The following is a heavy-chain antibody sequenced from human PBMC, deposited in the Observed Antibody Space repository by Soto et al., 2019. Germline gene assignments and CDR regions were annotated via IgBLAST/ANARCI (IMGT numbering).Heavy chain of an antibody. J-gene: IGHJ4*02. D-gene: IGHD3-16*01. V-gene: IGHV3-53*01. Sequence: EVQLVESGGGLIQPGGSLRLSCAASGFSVSSDYMSWVRQAPGKGLDLVSFSYSGGNTEYADSVKGRFTTSRENSKNTLYLQMNSLRAEDTAVYYCARAKRGGFDYWGQGTLVTVSS. CDR1: GFSVSSDY. CDR2: SYSGGNT. CDR3: ARAKRGGFDY.